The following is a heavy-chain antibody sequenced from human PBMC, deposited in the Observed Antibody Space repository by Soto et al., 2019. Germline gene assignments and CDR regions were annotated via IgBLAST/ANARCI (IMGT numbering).Heavy chain of an antibody. V-gene: IGHV1-8*01. Sequence: ASVKVSCKASGYTFTSYDINWVRQATGQGLEWMGWMNPNSGNTGYAQKFQGRVTMTRNTSISTAYMELSSLRSEDTAVYYCARGLWFGELPASSYYYMHVWGKGTTVTVS. CDR3: ARGLWFGELPASSYYYMHV. CDR1: GYTFTSYD. CDR2: MNPNSGNT. J-gene: IGHJ6*03. D-gene: IGHD3-10*01.